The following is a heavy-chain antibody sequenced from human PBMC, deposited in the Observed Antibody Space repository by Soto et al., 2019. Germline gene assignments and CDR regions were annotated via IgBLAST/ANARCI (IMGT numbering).Heavy chain of an antibody. V-gene: IGHV1-69*13. J-gene: IGHJ6*02. CDR2: IIPIFGTA. D-gene: IGHD4-4*01. Sequence: GASVKVSCKASGGTFSSYAISWVRQAPGQGLEWMGGIIPIFGTANYAQKFQGRVTITADESTSTAYMELSSLRSEDTAVYYCARWDSNYPYYYYYYGMDVWGQGTTVTVSS. CDR1: GGTFSSYA. CDR3: ARWDSNYPYYYYYYGMDV.